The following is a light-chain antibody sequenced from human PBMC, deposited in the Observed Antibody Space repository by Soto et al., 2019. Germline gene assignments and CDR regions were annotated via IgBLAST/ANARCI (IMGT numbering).Light chain of an antibody. Sequence: EIVLTQSPGNLSLSPGERVTLSCRTSHSVNSHVAWYQQKPGQAPRLLLYGASTRATGIPVRFSGSGFGTEFTLTISSLQSEDFAVYYCQQYKNWPLFGQGTRLEIK. CDR1: HSVNSH. CDR3: QQYKNWPL. J-gene: IGKJ5*01. V-gene: IGKV3-15*01. CDR2: GAS.